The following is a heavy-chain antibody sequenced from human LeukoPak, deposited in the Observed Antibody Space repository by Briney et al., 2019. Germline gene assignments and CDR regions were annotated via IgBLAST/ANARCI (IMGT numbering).Heavy chain of an antibody. J-gene: IGHJ4*02. D-gene: IGHD2-2*03. CDR3: ARLYGGYCSSTSCSHLDY. CDR1: GGSISSYY. Sequence: SETLSLTCTVSGGSISSYYWSWIRQPPGKGLEWIGYIYYSGSTNYNPSLKSRVTISVDTSKNQFSLKLSSVTAADTAVYYCARLYGGYCSSTSCSHLDYWGQGTLVTVSS. CDR2: IYYSGST. V-gene: IGHV4-59*08.